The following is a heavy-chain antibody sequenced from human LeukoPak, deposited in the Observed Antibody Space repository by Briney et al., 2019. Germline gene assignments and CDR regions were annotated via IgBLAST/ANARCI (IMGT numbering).Heavy chain of an antibody. CDR2: ISGIGGST. CDR1: GFTFSSYG. V-gene: IGHV3-23*01. J-gene: IGHJ4*02. CDR3: AKDVFHDYDSSGYFDY. Sequence: GGSLRLSCAASGFTFSSYGMSGVRPAPGRGRECVSAISGIGGSTYYADSVRGRFTISRDNSKNTLYLQMNSLRAEDTPVYYCAKDVFHDYDSSGYFDYWGQGTLVTVSS. D-gene: IGHD3-22*01.